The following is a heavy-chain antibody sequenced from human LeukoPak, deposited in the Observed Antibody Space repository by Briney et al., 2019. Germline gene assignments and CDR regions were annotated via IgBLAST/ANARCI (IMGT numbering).Heavy chain of an antibody. Sequence: ASVKVSCKASGGTFISYAISWVRQAPGQGLEWMGGIIPIFGTANYAQKFQGRVTITADESTSTAYMELSSLRSEDTAVYYCARDGGYSYGYAPWGQGTLVTVSS. CDR2: IIPIFGTA. J-gene: IGHJ5*02. V-gene: IGHV1-69*13. CDR3: ARDGGYSYGYAP. D-gene: IGHD5-18*01. CDR1: GGTFISYA.